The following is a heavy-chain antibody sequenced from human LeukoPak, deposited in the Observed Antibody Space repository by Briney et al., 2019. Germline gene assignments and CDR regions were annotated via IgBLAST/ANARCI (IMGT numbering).Heavy chain of an antibody. V-gene: IGHV3-48*03. CDR2: ISNSGTFI. CDR1: GFTFSSYE. D-gene: IGHD1-1*01. Sequence: GGSLRLSCAASGFTFSSYEMNWVRQAPGKGLEWVSYISNSGTFIYYADSVKGRFTISRDNAKNSLYLQLGSLRAEDTAVYYCAREGNSGPRDFDYWGQGTLVTVSS. CDR3: AREGNSGPRDFDY. J-gene: IGHJ4*02.